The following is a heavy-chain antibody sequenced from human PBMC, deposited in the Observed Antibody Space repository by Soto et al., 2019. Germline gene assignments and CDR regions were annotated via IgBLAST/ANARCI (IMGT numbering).Heavy chain of an antibody. CDR2: HYYSGST. J-gene: IGHJ2*01. Sequence: QVQLQESGPGLVKPSQTLSLTCTVSGGFISSGGYYWSWIRQHPGKGLEWIGYHYYSGSTYDNPSVKSRVSIPIDTPKNQFSLKLNSVTAADTAVYCCARRRGNFDLWGRGTLVAVSS. D-gene: IGHD1-1*01. CDR1: GGFISSGGYY. CDR3: ARRRGNFDL. V-gene: IGHV4-31*03.